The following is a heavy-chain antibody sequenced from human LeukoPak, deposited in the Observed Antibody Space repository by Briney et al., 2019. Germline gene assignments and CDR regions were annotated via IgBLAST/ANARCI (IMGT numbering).Heavy chain of an antibody. CDR2: ISAYNGNT. CDR1: GYTFTSYG. V-gene: IGHV1-18*01. CDR3: CGFCSGGSCHRFDP. J-gene: IGHJ5*02. D-gene: IGHD2-15*01. Sequence: ASVKVSCKASGYTFTSYGISWVRQAPGQGLEWMGWISAYNGNTHYAQKLQGRVTMTTDTSTSTAYMELRSLRSEDTAVYYCCGFCSGGSCHRFDPWGQGTLVTVSS.